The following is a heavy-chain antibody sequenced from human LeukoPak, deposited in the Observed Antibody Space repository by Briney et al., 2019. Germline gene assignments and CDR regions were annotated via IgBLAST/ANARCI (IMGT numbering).Heavy chain of an antibody. Sequence: GGSLRLSCAASGFTVSSNYMSWVRQAPGKGLEWVSVIYSGGSTYYADSVKGRFTISRDNSKNTLYLQMNSLRAEDTAVYYCAREGYDILTGLYCFDYWGQGTLVTVSS. CDR3: AREGYDILTGLYCFDY. V-gene: IGHV3-53*01. CDR2: IYSGGST. J-gene: IGHJ4*02. CDR1: GFTVSSNY. D-gene: IGHD3-9*01.